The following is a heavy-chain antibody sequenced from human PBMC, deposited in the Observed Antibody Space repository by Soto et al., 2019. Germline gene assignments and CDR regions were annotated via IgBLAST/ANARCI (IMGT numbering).Heavy chain of an antibody. CDR2: FDPEDGET. CDR1: GYTLTELS. J-gene: IGHJ3*02. D-gene: IGHD1-26*01. Sequence: GASVKVSCKVSGYTLTELSMHWVRQAPGKGLGWMGGFDPEDGETIYAQKFQGRVTMTEDTSTDTAYMELSSLRSEDTAVYYCATDLVGGSYYDAFDIWGQGTMVTVSS. CDR3: ATDLVGGSYYDAFDI. V-gene: IGHV1-24*01.